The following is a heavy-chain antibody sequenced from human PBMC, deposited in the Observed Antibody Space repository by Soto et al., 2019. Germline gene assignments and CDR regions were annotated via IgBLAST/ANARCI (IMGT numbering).Heavy chain of an antibody. CDR3: AREFCSGGNCYTYYFDP. V-gene: IGHV3-74*01. J-gene: IGHJ5*02. D-gene: IGHD2-15*01. CDR1: GFSFNSHW. Sequence: GGSLRLSCAASGFSFNSHWMHWVRHAPGKGLVWVSHINTDGSNTNYADSVKGRFTISRDNAKSTLFLQMNSLRDEDTAVYYCAREFCSGGNCYTYYFDPWGQGIPVTVSS. CDR2: INTDGSNT.